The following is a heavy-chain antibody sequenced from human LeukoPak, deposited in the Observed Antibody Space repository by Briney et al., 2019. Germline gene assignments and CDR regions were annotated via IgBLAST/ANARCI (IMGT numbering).Heavy chain of an antibody. CDR2: IYYSGST. V-gene: IGHV4-59*11. Sequence: SETLSLTCTVSGGSISSHYWRWIRQPPGKGLEWIGYIYYSGSTNYNPSLKSRVTISVDTSKNQFSLKLSSVTAADTAVYYCARVSDSSGYSLDAFDIWGQGTMVTVSS. CDR1: GGSISSHY. CDR3: ARVSDSSGYSLDAFDI. D-gene: IGHD3-22*01. J-gene: IGHJ3*02.